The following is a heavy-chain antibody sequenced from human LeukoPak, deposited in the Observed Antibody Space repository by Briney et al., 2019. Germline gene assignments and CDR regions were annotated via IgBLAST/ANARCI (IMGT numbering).Heavy chain of an antibody. J-gene: IGHJ4*02. CDR2: ISAYNGNT. Sequence: ASVKVSCKASGYTFTSYGISWVRQAPGQGLEWMGWISAYNGNTNYAQKLQGRVTMTTDTSTSTAYMELRSLRSDDTAVYYCARVNRYSGSYWLVEPKDYWGQGTLVTVSS. V-gene: IGHV1-18*01. D-gene: IGHD1-26*01. CDR3: ARVNRYSGSYWLVEPKDY. CDR1: GYTFTSYG.